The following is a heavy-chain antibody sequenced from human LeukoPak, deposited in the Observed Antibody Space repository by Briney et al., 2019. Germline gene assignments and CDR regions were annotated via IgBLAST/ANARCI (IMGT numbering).Heavy chain of an antibody. Sequence: SETLSLTCTVSGGPISSYYWSWIRQPPGKGLEWIGYIYYSGSTNYNPSLKSRVTISVDTSKNQFSLKLSSVTAADTAVYYCARGRIAAAGGGSDYWGQGTLVTVSS. CDR1: GGPISSYY. J-gene: IGHJ4*02. D-gene: IGHD6-13*01. V-gene: IGHV4-59*01. CDR2: IYYSGST. CDR3: ARGRIAAAGGGSDY.